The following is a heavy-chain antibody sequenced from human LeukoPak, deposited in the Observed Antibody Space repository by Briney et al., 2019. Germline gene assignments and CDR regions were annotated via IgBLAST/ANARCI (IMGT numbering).Heavy chain of an antibody. D-gene: IGHD6-19*01. CDR1: GYSISSGYY. J-gene: IGHJ5*02. CDR3: ARAPKSGVAGGFDP. V-gene: IGHV4-38-2*02. CDR2: IYHGGST. Sequence: SETLSLTCTVSGYSISSGYYWGWIRQPPGKGLEWIGSIYHGGSTYYNPSLKSRVTISVDTSKNQFSLKLSSVTAADTAVYFCARAPKSGVAGGFDPWGQGTLVTVSS.